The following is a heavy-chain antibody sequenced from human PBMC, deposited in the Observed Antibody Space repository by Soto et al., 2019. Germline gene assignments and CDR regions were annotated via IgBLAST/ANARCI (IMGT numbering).Heavy chain of an antibody. CDR3: AKDLYSSGQDYYYYGMDV. Sequence: EASVKVSCKASGGTFSSYAISWVRQAPGQGLEWMGWINPNSGGTNYAQKFQGWVTMTRDTSISTAYMELSGLRSDDTAVYYCAKDLYSSGQDYYYYGMDVWGQGTTVTVSS. CDR2: INPNSGGT. V-gene: IGHV1-2*04. D-gene: IGHD6-19*01. J-gene: IGHJ6*02. CDR1: GGTFSSYA.